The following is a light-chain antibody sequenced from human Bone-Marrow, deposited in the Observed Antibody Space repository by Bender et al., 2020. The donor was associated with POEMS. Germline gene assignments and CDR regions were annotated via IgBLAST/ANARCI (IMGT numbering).Light chain of an antibody. J-gene: IGLJ3*02. CDR2: KND. CDR3: SSWDDSLSGWV. V-gene: IGLV1-47*01. Sequence: QSVLTQPPSASGTPGQRVTISCSGSTSNIVANYVHWYQQVPGTAPKLLIYKNDQRPSGVPARFSGSKSGTSASLAISDIQSEDEGDYYCSSWDDSLSGWVFGGGTKLTVL. CDR1: TSNIVANY.